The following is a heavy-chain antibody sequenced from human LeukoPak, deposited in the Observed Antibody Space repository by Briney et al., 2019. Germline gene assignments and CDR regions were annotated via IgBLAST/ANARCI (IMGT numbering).Heavy chain of an antibody. J-gene: IGHJ4*02. CDR3: ARDASFWSGYCGC. Sequence: TGRSLRLSCAASGFTFSNFGVHWVRQAPGKGLEWVAIISYDGSRKYYADSVKGRFTISRDNSKNTLYLQMNSLRAEDTALYYCARDASFWSGYCGCWGQGTLVTVSS. CDR2: ISYDGSRK. V-gene: IGHV3-30-3*01. D-gene: IGHD3-3*01. CDR1: GFTFSNFG.